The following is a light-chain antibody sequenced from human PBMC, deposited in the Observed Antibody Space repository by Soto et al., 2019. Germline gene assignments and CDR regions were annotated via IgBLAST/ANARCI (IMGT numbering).Light chain of an antibody. Sequence: MSQPPSTLSASIGDRVTITCRASQSISRWLTWYQQKPGKAPKLLIYEASSLESGVPSRFSGSGSGTEFTLTIIGLQADEVAPYCYERYPGQLPRTFRGGTKVAIK. CDR3: ERYPGQLPRT. CDR1: QSISRW. V-gene: IGKV1-5*01. CDR2: EAS. J-gene: IGKJ4*02.